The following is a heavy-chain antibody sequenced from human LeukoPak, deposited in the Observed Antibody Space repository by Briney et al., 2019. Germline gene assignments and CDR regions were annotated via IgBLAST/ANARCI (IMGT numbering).Heavy chain of an antibody. CDR3: ANDRGSGSYPNFNLDF. CDR2: INPYGGRT. J-gene: IGHJ4*02. CDR1: AYIFTNHY. D-gene: IGHD3-10*01. Sequence: ASVKVSCKASAYIFTNHYIHWVRQAPGQGLEWMGVINPYGGRTTYAQKFQGRVTMTRAPSTSTVYMEVSSLRFEDTAVYFCANDRGSGSYPNFNLDFWGQGSLVTVSS. V-gene: IGHV1-46*01.